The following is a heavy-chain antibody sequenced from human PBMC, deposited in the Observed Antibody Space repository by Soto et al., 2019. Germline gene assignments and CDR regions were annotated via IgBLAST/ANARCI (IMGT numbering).Heavy chain of an antibody. D-gene: IGHD2-8*02. CDR3: AGEKITGLYDY. CDR1: GGSFSGYY. J-gene: IGHJ4*02. Sequence: PSETLSLTCAVYGGSFSGYYWTWIRQPPGTGLEWIGEINHSGSTNYNPSLKSRVTISVDTSKNQFSLKLTSVTAADTAVYYCAGEKITGLYDYWGQGNLVTVSS. V-gene: IGHV4-34*01. CDR2: INHSGST.